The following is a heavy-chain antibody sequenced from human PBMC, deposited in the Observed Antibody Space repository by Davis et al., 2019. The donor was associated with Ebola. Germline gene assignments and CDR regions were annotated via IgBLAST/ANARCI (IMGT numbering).Heavy chain of an antibody. D-gene: IGHD5-24*01. CDR2: ISSSSSYI. CDR3: ARQRWLQQWLNYFDY. V-gene: IGHV3-21*04. J-gene: IGHJ4*02. CDR1: GSTFSTYT. Sequence: PGGLLRLPFAAPGSTFSTYTLNWVAKPPGKGLEWVQFISSSSSYIYYADPVKGRFTIPRANSKNSLYLQMKSLRAEDTAVYYCARQRWLQQWLNYFDYWGQGTLVTVSS.